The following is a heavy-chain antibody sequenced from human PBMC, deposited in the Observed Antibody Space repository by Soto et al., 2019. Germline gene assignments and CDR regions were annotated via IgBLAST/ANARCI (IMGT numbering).Heavy chain of an antibody. D-gene: IGHD4-17*01. CDR2: ISSDGSEK. Sequence: GGSLRLSCVASGFTFSNYAMHWIRQAPGKGLGWVAVISSDGSEKYYLDSVRDRFTISRDNSKNTLYLQMNNLRPEDTAMYYCANSWTTLTTGFDFWGQGALVTVSS. CDR1: GFTFSNYA. J-gene: IGHJ4*02. V-gene: IGHV3-30*18. CDR3: ANSWTTLTTGFDF.